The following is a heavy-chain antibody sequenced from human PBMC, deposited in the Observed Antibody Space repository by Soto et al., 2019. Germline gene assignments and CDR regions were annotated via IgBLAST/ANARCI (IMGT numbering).Heavy chain of an antibody. V-gene: IGHV3-30-3*01. Sequence: QVQLVESGGGVVQPGKSLRLSCAASGFSLSGYAMHWVRQAPGKGLEWVAVISYDGSNKYFADSVKGRFTISRDNSKNTLFLKVNSLRSEDTAVYYCTRGSRHYYDSNGFYYWGQGTLVTVSS. CDR1: GFSLSGYA. J-gene: IGHJ4*02. CDR2: ISYDGSNK. D-gene: IGHD3-22*01. CDR3: TRGSRHYYDSNGFYY.